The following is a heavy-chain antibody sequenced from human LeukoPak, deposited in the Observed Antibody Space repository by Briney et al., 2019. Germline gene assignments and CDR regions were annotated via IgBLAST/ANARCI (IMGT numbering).Heavy chain of an antibody. V-gene: IGHV3-9*01. Sequence: GGSLRLSCAASGFTFDDYAMHWVRQASGKGLEWVSGISWNSGSIGYADSVKGRFTISRDNAKNSLYLQMNSLRAEDTALYYCAKEVSGSGSYDYWGQGTLVTVSS. D-gene: IGHD3-10*01. J-gene: IGHJ4*02. CDR3: AKEVSGSGSYDY. CDR2: ISWNSGSI. CDR1: GFTFDDYA.